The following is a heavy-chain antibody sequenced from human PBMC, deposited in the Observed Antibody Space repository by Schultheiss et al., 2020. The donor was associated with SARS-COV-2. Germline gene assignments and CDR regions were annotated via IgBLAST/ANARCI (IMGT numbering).Heavy chain of an antibody. CDR3: VTAPGMVYAHYPGYFDY. J-gene: IGHJ4*02. CDR2: ISSSSSYI. CDR1: GFTVSSNY. Sequence: GESLKISCAASGFTVSSNYMSWVRQAPGKGLEWVSSISSSSSYIYYADSVKGRFTISRDNSKNTLYLQMSSLRAEDTAVYYCVTAPGMVYAHYPGYFDYWGQGTLVTVSS. D-gene: IGHD2-8*01. V-gene: IGHV3-21*01.